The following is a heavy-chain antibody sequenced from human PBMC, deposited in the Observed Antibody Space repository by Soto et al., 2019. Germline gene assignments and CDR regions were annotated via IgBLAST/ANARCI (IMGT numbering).Heavy chain of an antibody. V-gene: IGHV1-18*01. CDR1: GYTFTNSG. J-gene: IGHJ6*02. CDR2: INTDNGNT. D-gene: IGHD3-10*01. CDR3: ARDLLKGRYYGMDV. Sequence: GASVKVSCKASGYTFTNSGIIWVRQAPGQGLEWLGWINTDNGNTNYAQHLQGWVTMTRDTSISTAYVELSRLRSDDTAVYYCARDLLKGRYYGMDVWGQGTTVTVSS.